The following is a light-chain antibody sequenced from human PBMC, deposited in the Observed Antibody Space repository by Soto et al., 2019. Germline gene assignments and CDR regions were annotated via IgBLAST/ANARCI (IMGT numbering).Light chain of an antibody. CDR3: QHYNSSSEA. CDR1: QTISSW. J-gene: IGKJ1*01. CDR2: KAS. Sequence: DIQMTQSPSTLSGSVGDRVTITCRASQTISSWLAWYQQKPGKAPKILIYKASTLKSGVPSRFRGSGSGTEFTLPISRLQPDDFKTYYCQHYNSSSEAFGQGTKVDIK. V-gene: IGKV1-5*03.